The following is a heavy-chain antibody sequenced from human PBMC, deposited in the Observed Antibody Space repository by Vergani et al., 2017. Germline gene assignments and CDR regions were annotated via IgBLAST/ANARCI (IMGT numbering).Heavy chain of an antibody. J-gene: IGHJ4*02. CDR1: ADSISSGSYY. Sequence: QLQLQQSGPGLVKPSETLFLTCTVSADSISSGSYYWGWIRQHPGKGLEWIGYIYSTGSTHHNPSLRRRINMSVDTSKNQFSLKLNSVTAADTAMYYCARMVGYDEGDAFRIGYFDSWGPGILVTVSS. CDR3: ARMVGYDEGDAFRIGYFDS. V-gene: IGHV4-31*03. D-gene: IGHD3-22*01. CDR2: IYSTGST.